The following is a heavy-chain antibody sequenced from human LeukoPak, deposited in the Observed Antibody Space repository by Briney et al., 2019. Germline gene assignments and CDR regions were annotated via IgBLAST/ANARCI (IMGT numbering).Heavy chain of an antibody. CDR2: VNDDEREK. CDR1: GFTFSRSW. CDR3: ARAGTPGGADY. D-gene: IGHD1-14*01. Sequence: GGSLRLSCAASGFTFSRSWMSWVRQTPGKEREWVANVNDDEREKYYVDSVKGRFSISSDNARDSLYLQMNRLRVEDTAVYYGARAGTPGGADYWGQGTLVTVSS. J-gene: IGHJ4*02. V-gene: IGHV3-7*01.